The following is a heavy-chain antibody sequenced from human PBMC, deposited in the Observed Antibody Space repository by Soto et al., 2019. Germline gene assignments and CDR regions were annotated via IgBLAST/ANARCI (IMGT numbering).Heavy chain of an antibody. V-gene: IGHV1-18*01. Sequence: QVHLVQSGAEVKKPGASVKVSCKTSGYSFTSSGINWVRQAPGQGLEWMGWISGYNGDTNYLQKFQGRVTMTTDTSKSTAYMELRSRRSDDTAVYYCARSGSIPYYYSGMDVWGQGTTVTVSS. D-gene: IGHD2-2*02. J-gene: IGHJ6*02. CDR2: ISGYNGDT. CDR3: ARSGSIPYYYSGMDV. CDR1: GYSFTSSG.